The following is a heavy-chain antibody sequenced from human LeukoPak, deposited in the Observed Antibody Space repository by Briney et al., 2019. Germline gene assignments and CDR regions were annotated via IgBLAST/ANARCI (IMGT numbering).Heavy chain of an antibody. J-gene: IGHJ4*02. CDR2: IYYSGST. D-gene: IGHD6-13*01. CDR3: ASYSRRGLLYSSSWYFDY. CDR1: GGSISSYY. Sequence: PSETLSLTCSVSGGSISSYYWSWIRQPPGKGLEWIGYIYYSGSTNYNPSLKSRVTISVDTSKNRFSLKLSSVTAADTAVYYCASYSRRGLLYSSSWYFDYWGQGTLVTVSS. V-gene: IGHV4-59*01.